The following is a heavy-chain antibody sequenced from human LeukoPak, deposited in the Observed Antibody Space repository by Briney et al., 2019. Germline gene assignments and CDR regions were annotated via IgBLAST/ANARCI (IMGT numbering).Heavy chain of an antibody. CDR1: GGSISSGGYY. V-gene: IGHV4-31*03. D-gene: IGHD6-19*01. CDR2: IYYSGST. Sequence: PSQTLSLTCTVSGGSISSGGYYWSWIRQHPGKGLEWIGYIYYSGSTYCNPSLKSRVTISVDTSKNQFSLKLSSVTAADTAVYYCARNGQQWLVPFDYWGQGTLVTVSS. CDR3: ARNGQQWLVPFDY. J-gene: IGHJ4*02.